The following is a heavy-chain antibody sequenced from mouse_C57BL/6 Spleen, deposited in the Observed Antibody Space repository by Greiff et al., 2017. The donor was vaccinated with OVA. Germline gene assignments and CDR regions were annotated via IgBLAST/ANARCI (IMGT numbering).Heavy chain of an antibody. D-gene: IGHD1-1*01. V-gene: IGHV1-55*01. CDR3: ARKGVYYGSSYEVAY. CDR2: IYPGSGST. CDR1: GYTFTSYW. Sequence: VKLQQPGAELVKPGASVKMSCKASGYTFTSYWITWVKQRPGQGLEWIGDIYPGSGSTNYNEKFKSKATLTVDTSSSTAYMQLSSLTSEDSAVYYCARKGVYYGSSYEVAYWGQGTLVTVSA. J-gene: IGHJ3*01.